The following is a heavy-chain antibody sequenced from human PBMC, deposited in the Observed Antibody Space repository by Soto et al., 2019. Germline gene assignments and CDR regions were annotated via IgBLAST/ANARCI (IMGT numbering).Heavy chain of an antibody. CDR3: ARDHSYSGSYPGY. CDR1: GFTFSSYA. CDR2: ISYDGSNK. J-gene: IGHJ4*02. D-gene: IGHD1-26*01. Sequence: QVQLVESGGGVVQPGRSLRLSCAASGFTFSSYAMHWVRQAPGKGLEWVAVISYDGSNKYYADSVKGRFTISRDNSKNTLYLQMNSLRAEDTAVYYCARDHSYSGSYPGYWGQGTLVTVSS. V-gene: IGHV3-30-3*01.